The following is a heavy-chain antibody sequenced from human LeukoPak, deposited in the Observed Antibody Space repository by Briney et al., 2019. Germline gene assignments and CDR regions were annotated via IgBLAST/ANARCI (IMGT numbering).Heavy chain of an antibody. Sequence: QPGRSLRLSCAVSGFTFSSYGMHWVRQAPGKGLEWVAVISYDGSNKYYADSVKGRFTISRDNSKNTLYLQMNSLRAEDTAVYYCAKGLEWQHDWGQGTLVTVSS. V-gene: IGHV3-30*18. CDR2: ISYDGSNK. CDR1: GFTFSSYG. D-gene: IGHD1-26*01. J-gene: IGHJ4*02. CDR3: AKGLEWQHD.